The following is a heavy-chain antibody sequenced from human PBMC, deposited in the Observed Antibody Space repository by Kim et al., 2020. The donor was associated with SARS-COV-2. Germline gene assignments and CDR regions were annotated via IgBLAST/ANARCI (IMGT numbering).Heavy chain of an antibody. CDR3: AKTGQLDS. CDR2: ISSGGDNT. Sequence: GGSLRLSCAASGFTFSSSAMSWVRQAPVKGLEWVSTISSGGDNTYYADSVKGRFTISRDNSKNTLYLQMNSLRAEDTAVYYCAKTGQLDSWGQGTLVTVSS. J-gene: IGHJ4*02. CDR1: GFTFSSSA. V-gene: IGHV3-23*01. D-gene: IGHD5-18*01.